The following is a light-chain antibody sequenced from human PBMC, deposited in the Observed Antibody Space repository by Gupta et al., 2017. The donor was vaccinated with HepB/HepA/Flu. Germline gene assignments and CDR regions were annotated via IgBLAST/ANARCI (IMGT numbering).Light chain of an antibody. CDR2: DAS. Sequence: DIVLTQSPATLSLSPGERATLSCRASQNVNDYLAWYQQKPGQSPRLLIYDASKRATGIPARFSGSGSGTDFTLTISNLEPEDFAVYFCQRRSNWKFTFGPGTKVDIK. V-gene: IGKV3-11*01. CDR1: QNVNDY. CDR3: QRRSNWKFT. J-gene: IGKJ3*01.